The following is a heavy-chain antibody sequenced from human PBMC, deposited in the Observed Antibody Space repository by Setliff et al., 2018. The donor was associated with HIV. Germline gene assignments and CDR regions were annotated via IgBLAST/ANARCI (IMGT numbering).Heavy chain of an antibody. CDR3: AREGDYNFDNTGYLRGGYYYYCMDV. D-gene: IGHD3-22*01. CDR1: GGSISSGTYY. Sequence: PSETLSLTCTVSGGSISSGTYYWSWIRQPAGKGLEWIGRIYTSGSTDYNPSLKSRVTISVDTSKNQFSLKLSSVTAADTAVYYCAREGDYNFDNTGYLRGGYYYYCMDVWGRGTLVTVSS. CDR2: IYTSGST. V-gene: IGHV4-61*02. J-gene: IGHJ6*02.